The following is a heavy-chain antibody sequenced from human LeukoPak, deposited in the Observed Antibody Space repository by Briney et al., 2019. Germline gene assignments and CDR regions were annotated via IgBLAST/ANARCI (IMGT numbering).Heavy chain of an antibody. V-gene: IGHV1-8*01. Sequence: ASVKVSCKASGHTLTSYDINWVRQATGQGLEWMGWMNPSSGKTGYAQKFQGRISMTRNTSISTAYMELSSLRSEDTAVYYCARETPSRYFDYWGQGTLVTVSS. CDR2: MNPSSGKT. CDR1: GHTLTSYD. J-gene: IGHJ4*02. D-gene: IGHD4-23*01. CDR3: ARETPSRYFDY.